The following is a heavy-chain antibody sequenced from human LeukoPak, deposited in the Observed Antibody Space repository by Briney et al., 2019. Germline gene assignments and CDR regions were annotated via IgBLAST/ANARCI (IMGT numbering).Heavy chain of an antibody. CDR3: AKDASETYYRFPFDY. V-gene: IGHV3-33*06. CDR2: IWYDGYNK. D-gene: IGHD1-26*01. J-gene: IGHJ4*02. Sequence: SGGSLRLSCTASGFTFSDYGMHWVRQAPGKGLEWVAIIWYDGYNKYYADSVRGRFTISRDNSKNTLYLQMNNLRAEDTAVYYCAKDASETYYRFPFDYWGQGTLVTVSS. CDR1: GFTFSDYG.